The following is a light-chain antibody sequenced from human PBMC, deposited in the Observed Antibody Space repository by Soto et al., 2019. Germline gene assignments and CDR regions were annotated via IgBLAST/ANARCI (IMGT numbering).Light chain of an antibody. V-gene: IGKV1-39*01. Sequence: DLQMTQSPSALSASVGDRFTITCRASQSISSYLNWYQQKPGKAPKLLIYAASSLQSGVPSRFSGSGSGTDFTLTISSLQPEDFATYYCQQSYSTHRTFGPGTKVDIK. CDR2: AAS. J-gene: IGKJ3*01. CDR3: QQSYSTHRT. CDR1: QSISSY.